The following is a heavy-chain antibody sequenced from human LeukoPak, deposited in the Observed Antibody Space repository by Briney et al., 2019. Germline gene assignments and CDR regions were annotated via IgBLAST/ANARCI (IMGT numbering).Heavy chain of an antibody. CDR2: INQDGSEK. V-gene: IGHV3-7*04. CDR3: ARGTQQPGIDY. J-gene: IGHJ4*02. CDR1: GFTFSSYW. D-gene: IGHD6-13*01. Sequence: GGSLRLSCAASGFTFSSYWMSGVRQAPGKGLEWVASINQDGSEKYYVDSVKGRFTISRDNAKNSLYLQMNSLRAEDTAVYYCARGTQQPGIDYWGQGTLVTVSS.